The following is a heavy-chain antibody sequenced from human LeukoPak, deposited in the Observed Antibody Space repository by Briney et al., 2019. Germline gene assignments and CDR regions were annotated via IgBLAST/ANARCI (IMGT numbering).Heavy chain of an antibody. J-gene: IGHJ4*02. CDR3: AKDVLRYFDWLSGYFDY. V-gene: IGHV3-23*01. Sequence: GGSLRLSCAASGFSFSTYAMGWVRQAPGKGLEWVSAISGSGSGTYYADSVKGRFTISRDKSKNTLHLQMNSLRTEDTAVYYCAKDVLRYFDWLSGYFDYWGQGILVTVSS. CDR1: GFSFSTYA. D-gene: IGHD3-9*01. CDR2: ISGSGSGT.